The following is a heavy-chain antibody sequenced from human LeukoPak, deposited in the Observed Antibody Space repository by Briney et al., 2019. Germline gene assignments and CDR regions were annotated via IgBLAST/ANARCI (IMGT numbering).Heavy chain of an antibody. CDR3: AREAEAADPAYYFDY. CDR2: IYYSGST. J-gene: IGHJ4*02. Sequence: SETLSLTCTVSGGSISSSSYYWGWLRQPPGKGLEWIGSIYYSGSTYYNPSLKSRVTISVDTSKNQFSLKLSSVTAADTAVYYCAREAEAADPAYYFDYWGQGTLVTVSS. V-gene: IGHV4-39*07. D-gene: IGHD6-13*01. CDR1: GGSISSSSYY.